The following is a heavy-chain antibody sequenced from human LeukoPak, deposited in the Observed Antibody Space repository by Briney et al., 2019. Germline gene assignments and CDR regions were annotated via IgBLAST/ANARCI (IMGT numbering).Heavy chain of an antibody. Sequence: ASVKVSCKASGYSFTSYYMHWVRQAPGQGLGWMGIINPSGGSTSYAQKLQGRVTMTTDTSTSTAYMELRNLRSDDTAVYYCARGSWYCILWGQGTLVTVSS. J-gene: IGHJ4*02. CDR1: GYSFTSYY. CDR3: ARGSWYCIL. D-gene: IGHD2-15*01. CDR2: INPSGGST. V-gene: IGHV1-46*01.